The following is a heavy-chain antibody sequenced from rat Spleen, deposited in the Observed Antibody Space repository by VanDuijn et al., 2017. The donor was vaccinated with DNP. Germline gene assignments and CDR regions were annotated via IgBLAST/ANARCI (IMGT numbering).Heavy chain of an antibody. Sequence: EVQFQESGPGLVKSSQSLSLTCSVTGYSITSNYWAWIRKFPGNKMEWMGNINYSGATAYNPSLKSRISITRDTSKNQFFLQLNSVTTEDTATYYCARFGPDLDYWGQGVMVTVSS. CDR3: ARFGPDLDY. CDR1: GYSITSNY. V-gene: IGHV3-1*01. J-gene: IGHJ2*01. D-gene: IGHD3-1*01. CDR2: INYSGAT.